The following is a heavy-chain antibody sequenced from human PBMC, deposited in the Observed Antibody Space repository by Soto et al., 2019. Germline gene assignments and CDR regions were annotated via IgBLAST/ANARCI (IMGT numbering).Heavy chain of an antibody. D-gene: IGHD3-10*01. CDR1: GYTFTSYD. V-gene: IGHV1-8*01. CDR3: ARGLRWGEFGGV. Sequence: ASVKVSCKASGYTFTSYDINWVRQATGQGLEWMGWMNPISGNTGYAQKFQGRVTMTRNTSISTAYMELSSLRSEDTAVYYCARGLRWGEFGGVWGKGTTVTVSS. J-gene: IGHJ6*04. CDR2: MNPISGNT.